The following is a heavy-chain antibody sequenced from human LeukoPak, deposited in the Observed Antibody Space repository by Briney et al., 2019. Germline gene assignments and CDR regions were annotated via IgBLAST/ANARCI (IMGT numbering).Heavy chain of an antibody. CDR3: VRGGSSWYGFDY. Sequence: PGGSLRLSCAASGFTFSYYWMTWVRQAPGRGLEWVANIKHDGSEKYYVDSVKGRFTISRDNARNSLYLQINSLRADDTAVYYCVRGGSSWYGFDYWGQGTLVTVSS. V-gene: IGHV3-7*02. CDR1: GFTFSYYW. J-gene: IGHJ4*02. D-gene: IGHD6-13*01. CDR2: IKHDGSEK.